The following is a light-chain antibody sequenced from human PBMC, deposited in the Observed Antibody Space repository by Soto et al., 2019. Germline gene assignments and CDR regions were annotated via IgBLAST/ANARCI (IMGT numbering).Light chain of an antibody. J-gene: IGLJ3*02. CDR1: SSNIGSNY. V-gene: IGLV1-47*01. CDR2: RNN. CDR3: AAWDDSLGHSV. Sequence: QSVLTQPPSASGTPGQRVTISCSGSSSNIGSNYVYWYQQLPGTAPKLLIYRNNQRPSGVPDRFSGSKSGTSASLAISGLRSEDEADYYCAAWDDSLGHSVFGGGTKLTVL.